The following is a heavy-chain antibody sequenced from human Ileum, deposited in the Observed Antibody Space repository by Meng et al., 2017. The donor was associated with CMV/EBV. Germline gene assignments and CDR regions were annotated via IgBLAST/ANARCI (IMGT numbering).Heavy chain of an antibody. CDR1: GFTFSSYG. CDR2: IRYDGSNK. V-gene: IGHV3-30*02. CDR3: AKDKLSNSQPYYYYGMDV. D-gene: IGHD4-11*01. Sequence: GESLKISCAASGFTFSSYGMHWVRQAPGKGLEWVAFIRYDGSNKYYADSVKGRFTISRDNSKNTLYLQMNSLRAEDTAVYYCAKDKLSNSQPYYYYGMDVWGQGTTVTVSS. J-gene: IGHJ6*02.